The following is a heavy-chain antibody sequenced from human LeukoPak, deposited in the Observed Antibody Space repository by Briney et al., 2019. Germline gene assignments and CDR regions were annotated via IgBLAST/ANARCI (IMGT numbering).Heavy chain of an antibody. CDR2: IYTGGST. CDR1: GFTFSSYG. V-gene: IGHV3-66*01. D-gene: IGHD3-22*01. CDR3: ARNLYYYDSSGYYYY. J-gene: IGHJ4*02. Sequence: GESLKISCAAPGFTFSSYGMHWVRQAPGKGLEWVSAIYTGGSTYYAGSVKGRFTISRDNSKNMLYLQMNSLRAEDTAVYYCARNLYYYDSSGYYYYWGQGTLVTVSS.